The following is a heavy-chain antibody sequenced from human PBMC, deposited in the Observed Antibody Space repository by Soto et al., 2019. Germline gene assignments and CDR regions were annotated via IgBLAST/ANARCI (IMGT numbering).Heavy chain of an antibody. Sequence: PGGSLRLSCAASGFTFSSYGMHWVRQAPGKGLEWVAVIWYDGSNKYYADSVKGRFTISRDNSKNTLYLQMNSLRAEDTAVYYCARVAESLSYDILTGPPGYWGQGTLVTVSS. CDR3: ARVAESLSYDILTGPPGY. CDR1: GFTFSSYG. CDR2: IWYDGSNK. J-gene: IGHJ4*02. D-gene: IGHD3-9*01. V-gene: IGHV3-33*01.